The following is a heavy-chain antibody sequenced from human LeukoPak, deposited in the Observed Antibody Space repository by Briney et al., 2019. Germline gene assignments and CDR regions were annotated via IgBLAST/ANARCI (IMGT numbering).Heavy chain of an antibody. D-gene: IGHD4-23*01. J-gene: IGHJ4*02. V-gene: IGHV1-46*01. CDR3: ARESYGGNSPHFDY. Sequence: ASVKVSRKASGYTFTSYGISWVRQAPGQGLEWMGIINPSGGSTDYAQNFQGRVTMTRDTSTSTVYMELSSLRSEDTAVYYCARESYGGNSPHFDYWGQGTLVTVSS. CDR2: INPSGGST. CDR1: GYTFTSYG.